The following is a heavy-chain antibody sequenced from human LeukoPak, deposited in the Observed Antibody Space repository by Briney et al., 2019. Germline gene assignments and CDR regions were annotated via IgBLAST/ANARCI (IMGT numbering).Heavy chain of an antibody. CDR3: ARHLLLEWFNWFDP. CDR2: IYYSGST. V-gene: IGHV4-39*01. CDR1: GGSISSGGYS. D-gene: IGHD3-3*01. J-gene: IGHJ5*02. Sequence: SETLSLTCTVSGGSISSGGYSWSWIRQPPGKGLEWIGSIYYSGSTYYNPSLKSRVTISVDTSKNQFSLKLSSVTAADTAVYYCARHLLLEWFNWFDPWGQGTLVTVSS.